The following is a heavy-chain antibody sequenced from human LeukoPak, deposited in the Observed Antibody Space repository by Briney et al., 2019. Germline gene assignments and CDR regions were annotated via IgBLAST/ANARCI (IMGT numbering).Heavy chain of an antibody. V-gene: IGHV1-2*02. CDR2: INPNSGGT. D-gene: IGHD3-3*01. CDR3: ARGVTIFGVAYNWFDP. Sequence: ASVKVSCKASGYTFTGYYMHWVRQAPGQGLEWMGWINPNSGGTNYAQKFQGRVTMTRDTSISTAYMELSRLRSDDTAVYHCARGVTIFGVAYNWFDPWGQGTLVTVSS. J-gene: IGHJ5*02. CDR1: GYTFTGYY.